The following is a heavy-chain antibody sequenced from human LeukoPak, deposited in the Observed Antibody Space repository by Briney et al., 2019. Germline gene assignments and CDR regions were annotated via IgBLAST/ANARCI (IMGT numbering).Heavy chain of an antibody. CDR2: IYPDDSNT. V-gene: IGHV5-51*01. J-gene: IGHJ4*02. CDR1: GYSFTSYW. Sequence: GESLKISCKGSGYSFTSYWIGWVRQMPGKGLEWMGIIYPDDSNTRYSPSFQGQVTMSADKSISTAYLQWSSLKASDTAIYYCARGLVGQTWSLYFDDWGQGTLVIVSS. CDR3: ARGLVGQTWSLYFDD. D-gene: IGHD2-8*01.